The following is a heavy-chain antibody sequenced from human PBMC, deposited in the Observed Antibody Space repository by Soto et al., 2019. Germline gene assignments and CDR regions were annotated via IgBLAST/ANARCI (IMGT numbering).Heavy chain of an antibody. D-gene: IGHD3-16*01. CDR2: MNPNSGNT. V-gene: IGHV1-8*01. Sequence: QVQLVQSGAEVKKPGASVKVSCKASGYTFTSYDINWVRLATGQGLEWMGWMNPNSGNTAYAQKFQGRVTMTRTTSIGTAYMELSSLRSEDTAVYYCARLKQHYAVAWGQGTLVTVPS. J-gene: IGHJ5*02. CDR3: ARLKQHYAVA. CDR1: GYTFTSYD.